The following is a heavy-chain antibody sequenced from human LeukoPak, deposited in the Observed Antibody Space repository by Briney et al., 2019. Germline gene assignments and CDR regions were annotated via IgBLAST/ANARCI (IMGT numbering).Heavy chain of an antibody. J-gene: IGHJ6*01. V-gene: IGHV6-1*01. CDR1: GDSVSSNSAA. CDR2: TYYRSKWYN. Sequence: SQTLSLTCAISGDSVSSNSAAWNWIRQSPSRGLEWLGRTYYRSKWYNDYAVSVKSRITINPDTSKNQFSLQLNSVTPEDTAVYYCARDQPIAVAGTEGYYYYGMDVWGKGPRSPSPQ. CDR3: ARDQPIAVAGTEGYYYYGMDV. D-gene: IGHD6-19*01.